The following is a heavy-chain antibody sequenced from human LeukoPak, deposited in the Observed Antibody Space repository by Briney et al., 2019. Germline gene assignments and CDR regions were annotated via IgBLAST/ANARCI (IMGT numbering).Heavy chain of an antibody. V-gene: IGHV4-39*07. CDR3: AGYSSSWYAFDY. Sequence: SETLSLTCTVSGGSISSSSYYWGWIRQPPGKGLEWIGSIYYSGSTYYNPSLKSRVTISVDTSKNQFSLKLSSVTAADTAVYYCAGYSSSWYAFDYWGQGTLVTVSS. CDR1: GGSISSSSYY. D-gene: IGHD6-13*01. J-gene: IGHJ4*02. CDR2: IYYSGST.